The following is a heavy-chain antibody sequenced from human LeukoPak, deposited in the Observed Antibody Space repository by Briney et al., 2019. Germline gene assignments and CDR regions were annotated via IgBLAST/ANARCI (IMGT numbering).Heavy chain of an antibody. J-gene: IGHJ4*02. D-gene: IGHD3-10*01. CDR2: FNPNSGGT. Sequence: ASVKVSCKASGYTFTGYYMHWVRQAPGQGLDWMEWFNPNSGGTNYSQKFRGRVTMTRDTSITTSYMEVSSLRSDDSAVYYCVRWKDYFGSGNRYFDYWGQGTLVTVSS. CDR1: GYTFTGYY. CDR3: VRWKDYFGSGNRYFDY. V-gene: IGHV1-2*02.